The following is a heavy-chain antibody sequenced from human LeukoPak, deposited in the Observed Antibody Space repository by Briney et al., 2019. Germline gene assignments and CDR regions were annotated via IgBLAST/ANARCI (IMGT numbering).Heavy chain of an antibody. J-gene: IGHJ4*02. V-gene: IGHV4-59*01. CDR3: ARGFDSKSTYFDY. Sequence: PSETLSLTCTVSGGSISSYYWNWLRQPPGKGLEWIGYIYYSGTTNYNPSLKSRVTMSLDTSKNQFSLRVTSVTAADTAVYYCARGFDSKSTYFDYWGQGTLVTVSS. CDR2: IYYSGTT. D-gene: IGHD5-12*01. CDR1: GGSISSYY.